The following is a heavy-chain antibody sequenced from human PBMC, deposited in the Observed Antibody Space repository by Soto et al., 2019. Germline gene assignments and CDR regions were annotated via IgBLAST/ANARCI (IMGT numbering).Heavy chain of an antibody. D-gene: IGHD3-22*01. CDR3: AKETSQRMTVAVFDY. J-gene: IGHJ4*02. Sequence: GGSLRLSCAASGFIFNTYAMSWVRQAPGKGLEWVSGISGSGFGTHYADSVKGRFTISRDNSKNTLYLQMSSLRADDTAVYYCAKETSQRMTVAVFDYWGQGTLVTVSS. V-gene: IGHV3-23*01. CDR2: ISGSGFGT. CDR1: GFIFNTYA.